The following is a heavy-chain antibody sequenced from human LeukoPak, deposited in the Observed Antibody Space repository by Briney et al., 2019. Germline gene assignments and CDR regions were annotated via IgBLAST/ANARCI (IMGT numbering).Heavy chain of an antibody. CDR1: GFTFSSYS. D-gene: IGHD6-19*01. J-gene: IGHJ4*02. CDR3: ARDLNLSWQWLR. V-gene: IGHV3-21*01. CDR2: ISSSSSYI. Sequence: GGSLRLSCAASGFTFSSYSMNWVRQAPGKGLEWVSSISSSSSYIYYADSVKGRFTISRDNAKNSLYLQMNSLRAEDTAVYYCARDLNLSWQWLRWGRGTLVTVSS.